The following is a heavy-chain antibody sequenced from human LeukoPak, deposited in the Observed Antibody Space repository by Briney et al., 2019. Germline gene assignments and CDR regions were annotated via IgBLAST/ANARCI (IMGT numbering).Heavy chain of an antibody. Sequence: SETLSLTCTVSGGSISSYYWSWIRQPPGKGLEWIGYIYYSGSTNYNPSLKSRVTISVDTSKNQFSLKLSSVTAADTAVYYCARATRVGATKGEYYFDYWGQGTLVTVSS. CDR2: IYYSGST. D-gene: IGHD1-26*01. J-gene: IGHJ4*02. CDR3: ARATRVGATKGEYYFDY. V-gene: IGHV4-59*01. CDR1: GGSISSYY.